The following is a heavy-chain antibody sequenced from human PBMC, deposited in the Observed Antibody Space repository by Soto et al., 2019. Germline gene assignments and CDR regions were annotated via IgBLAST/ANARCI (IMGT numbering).Heavy chain of an antibody. D-gene: IGHD3-22*01. J-gene: IGHJ5*02. CDR3: ARYRSLYYYENSGYYEASSWFDP. CDR2: IWYDGRNK. CDR1: GFTFSRYG. Sequence: GGSPILSCASSGFTFSRYGMHWVRQAPCKGLGWGAVIWYDGRNKYYADSVKDRFTISRDNSKNTLYLQLNSLRDEHTAVYYWARYRSLYYYENSGYYEASSWFDPGGRGTMVSV. V-gene: IGHV3-33*01.